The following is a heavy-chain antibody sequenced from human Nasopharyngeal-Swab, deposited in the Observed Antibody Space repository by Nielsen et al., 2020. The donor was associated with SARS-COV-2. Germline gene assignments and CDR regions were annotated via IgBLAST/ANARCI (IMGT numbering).Heavy chain of an antibody. J-gene: IGHJ1*01. V-gene: IGHV3-11*04. CDR3: ARGVETIHH. CDR2: ISSSGSIT. Sequence: GGSLRLSCAASGFSFSEYYMSWIRQAPGKGLEWISDISSSGSITHYADSMKGRFTISRGNAKKSLYLQMNSLRAEDTAVYYCARGVETIHHWGQGSLVTVSS. CDR1: GFSFSEYY. D-gene: IGHD5-24*01.